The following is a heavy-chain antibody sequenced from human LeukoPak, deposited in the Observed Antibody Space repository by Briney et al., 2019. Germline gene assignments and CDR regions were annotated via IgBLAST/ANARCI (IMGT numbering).Heavy chain of an antibody. CDR3: ARGAWGWLRLRRYFDY. J-gene: IGHJ4*02. CDR1: GGSLSGYY. D-gene: IGHD5-12*01. CDR2: INHSGST. V-gene: IGHV4-34*01. Sequence: SETLSLTCAVYGGSLSGYYWSWIRQPPGKGLEWIGEINHSGSTNYNPSLKSRVTISVDTSKNQFSLKLSSVTAADTAVNYCARGAWGWLRLRRYFDYWGQGTLVTVSS.